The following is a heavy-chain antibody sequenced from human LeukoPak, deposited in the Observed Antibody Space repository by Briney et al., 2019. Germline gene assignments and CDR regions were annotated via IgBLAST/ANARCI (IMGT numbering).Heavy chain of an antibody. J-gene: IGHJ4*02. D-gene: IGHD6-13*01. CDR2: IIPIFGTA. V-gene: IGHV1-69*13. CDR1: GGTLSSYA. Sequence: PVKVSRKASGGTLSSYAISWGRQAPGQGLEWVGGIIPIFGTANYAQKFQGRVTITADESTSTAYMELSSLRSEDTAVYYCARDRDDIAAGYFDYWGQGTLVTVSS. CDR3: ARDRDDIAAGYFDY.